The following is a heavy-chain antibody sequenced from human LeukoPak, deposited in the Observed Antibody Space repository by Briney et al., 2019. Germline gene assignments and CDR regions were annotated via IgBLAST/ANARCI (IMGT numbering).Heavy chain of an antibody. CDR3: AKDLSVVTAPLAYYYYYMDV. J-gene: IGHJ6*03. D-gene: IGHD2-21*02. V-gene: IGHV3-23*01. CDR1: GFTFSSYA. Sequence: GGSLRLSCAASGFTFSSYAMSWVRQAPGKGLEWVSAISGSGGSTYYADSVKGRFTISRDNSKNTPYLQMNSLRAEDTAVYYCAKDLSVVTAPLAYYYYYMDVWGKGTTVTVSS. CDR2: ISGSGGST.